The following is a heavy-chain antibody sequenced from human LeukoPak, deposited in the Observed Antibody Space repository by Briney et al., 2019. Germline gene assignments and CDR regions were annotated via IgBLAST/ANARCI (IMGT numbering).Heavy chain of an antibody. CDR1: GYSFTSYW. Sequence: GESLKIFCKGSGYSFTSYWIGWVRQMPGKGLEWMGIIYPGDSDTRYSPSFQGQVTISADKSISTAYLQWSSLKASDTAMYYCARVGTTTVTTHYYYMDVWGKGTTVTISS. J-gene: IGHJ6*03. V-gene: IGHV5-51*01. CDR2: IYPGDSDT. D-gene: IGHD4-17*01. CDR3: ARVGTTTVTTHYYYMDV.